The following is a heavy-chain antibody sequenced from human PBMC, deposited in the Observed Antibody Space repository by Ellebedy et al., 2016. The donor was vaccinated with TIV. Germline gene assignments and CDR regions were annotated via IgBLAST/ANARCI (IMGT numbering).Heavy chain of an antibody. CDR1: GGSISSYY. J-gene: IGHJ4*02. CDR3: ARVNDILTLEY. Sequence: MPSETLSLTCTVSGGSISSYYWSWIRQPPGKGLEWIGEINHSGSTNYNPSLKSRVTISVDTSKNQFSLKLSSVTAADTAVYYCARVNDILTLEYWGQGTLVTVSS. V-gene: IGHV4-34*01. D-gene: IGHD3-9*01. CDR2: INHSGST.